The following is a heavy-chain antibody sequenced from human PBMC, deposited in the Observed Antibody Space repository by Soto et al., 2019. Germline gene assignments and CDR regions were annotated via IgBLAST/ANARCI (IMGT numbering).Heavy chain of an antibody. D-gene: IGHD1-26*01. Sequence: SETLSLSCSGSGGSVCTYSWTWIRQPAGKGLEWIGHIYSSGSANYNPSLKSRVSMSVDTSKNQFSLKLNSVTAADTAVYYCATIVGANDYWGQGALVTVS. CDR1: GGSVCTYS. CDR2: IYSSGSA. J-gene: IGHJ4*02. CDR3: ATIVGANDY. V-gene: IGHV4-4*07.